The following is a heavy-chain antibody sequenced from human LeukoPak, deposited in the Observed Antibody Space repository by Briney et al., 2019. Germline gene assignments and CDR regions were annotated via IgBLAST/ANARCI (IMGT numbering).Heavy chain of an antibody. J-gene: IGHJ4*02. D-gene: IGHD3-22*01. CDR3: ARFYDSSGPARNSFDY. CDR2: IYYSGSS. Sequence: NPSETLSLTCTVSGGSISSGDCYWSWIRQHPGKGLEWIGYIYYSGSSYYNPSLKSRVTISVDTSKNQFSLKLSSVTAADTAVYYCARFYDSSGPARNSFDYWGQGTLATVSS. V-gene: IGHV4-31*03. CDR1: GGSISSGDCY.